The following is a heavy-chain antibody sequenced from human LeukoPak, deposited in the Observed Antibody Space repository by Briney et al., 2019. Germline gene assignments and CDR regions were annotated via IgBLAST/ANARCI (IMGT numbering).Heavy chain of an antibody. Sequence: PSETLSLTCTVSGGSISSSSYYWGWIRQPPGKGLEWIGSIYYGGSTYYNPSLKSRVTISVDTSKNQFSLKLSSVTAADTAVYYCARYSRIVGATFNYWGQGTLVTVSS. J-gene: IGHJ4*02. CDR3: ARYSRIVGATFNY. CDR1: GGSISSSSYY. D-gene: IGHD1-26*01. V-gene: IGHV4-39*01. CDR2: IYYGGST.